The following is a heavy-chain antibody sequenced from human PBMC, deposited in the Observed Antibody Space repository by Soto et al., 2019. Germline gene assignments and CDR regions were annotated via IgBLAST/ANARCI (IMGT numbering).Heavy chain of an antibody. D-gene: IGHD3-9*01. J-gene: IGHJ5*02. V-gene: IGHV3-21*01. CDR3: SRDFIYDILTEGFDP. Sequence: EVQLVESGGGLVNPGGSLRLSCAASGFSFSKYKMNWVRQAPGKGLEWVSSITGDSSYTYYADSVKGRFTISRDNANNYLYLEMNSLGAEDTAMYYCSRDFIYDILTEGFDPWGQGTLVTVSS. CDR2: ITGDSSYT. CDR1: GFSFSKYK.